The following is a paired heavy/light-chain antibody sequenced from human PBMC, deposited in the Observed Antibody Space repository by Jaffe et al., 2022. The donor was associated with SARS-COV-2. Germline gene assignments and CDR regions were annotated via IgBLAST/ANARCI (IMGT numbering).Heavy chain of an antibody. CDR3: ARGQGAVVAADGVGWFDP. Sequence: QVQLQQWGAGLLKPSETLSLTCAVSGGSFTGFYWSWIRQPPGKGLEWIGEINHSGTTNYNPSLKSRVTLSVDTSKKQVSVRLTSVTAADTAVYYCARGQGAVVAADGVGWFDPWGQGTLVAVSS. J-gene: IGHJ5*02. CDR2: INHSGTT. CDR1: GGSFTGFY. D-gene: IGHD6-13*01. V-gene: IGHV4-34*01.
Light chain of an antibody. V-gene: IGLV2-14*03. CDR1: SSDIGGYNY. CDR2: DVN. J-gene: IGLJ1*01. Sequence: QSALTQPASVSGSPGQSITISCTGTSSDIGGYNYVSWYQQLPGKAPKVMIFDVNGRPSGVSNRFSGSKSGNTASLTISGLQAEDEADYYCCSFTSSSTYVFGTGTKVTVL. CDR3: CSFTSSSTYV.